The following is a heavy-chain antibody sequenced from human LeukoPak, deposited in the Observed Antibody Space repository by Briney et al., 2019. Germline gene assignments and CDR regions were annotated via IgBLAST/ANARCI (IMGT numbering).Heavy chain of an antibody. D-gene: IGHD3-9*01. CDR3: TKERRRDDILTGSFSD. CDR2: ISWNSGSI. CDR1: GFTFDDYA. Sequence: GGSLRLSCAASGFTFDDYAMHWVRQAPGKGLEWVAGISWNSGSIDYVDSVKGRFTISRDNSKNTLYLQMDSLRAEDTAVYYCTKERRRDDILTGSFSDWGQGILVTVSS. V-gene: IGHV3-9*01. J-gene: IGHJ4*02.